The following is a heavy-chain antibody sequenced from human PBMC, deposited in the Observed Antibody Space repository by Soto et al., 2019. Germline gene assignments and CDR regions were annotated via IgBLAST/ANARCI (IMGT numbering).Heavy chain of an antibody. CDR1: GLSFSNYN. J-gene: IGHJ3*02. CDR3: ATDGPDSSGNWGRSFDI. CDR2: IWHDGSSK. Sequence: QLGGSLRLSCAAAGLSFSNYNMHWVRQAPGKGLEWVAVIWHDGSSKYYADSVKGRFTVSRDNSKSTLYLKVNSLRAEDMAVYYCATDGPDSSGNWGRSFDIWGQGTAVTVSS. D-gene: IGHD2-21*01. V-gene: IGHV3-33*01.